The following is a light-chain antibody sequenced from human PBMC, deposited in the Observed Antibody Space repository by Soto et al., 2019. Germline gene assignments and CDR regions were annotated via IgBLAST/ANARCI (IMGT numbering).Light chain of an antibody. CDR1: LGISNS. V-gene: IGKV1-27*01. Sequence: DIQMTQSPSSLSASVGDRVIITCRASLGISNSLAWYQQKPGKVPKLLIYAASTLHSGVPSRFSGSGFGTDFSLTISSLQPEDVATYYCQKYTNAPFTFGPGTTVDIK. J-gene: IGKJ3*01. CDR2: AAS. CDR3: QKYTNAPFT.